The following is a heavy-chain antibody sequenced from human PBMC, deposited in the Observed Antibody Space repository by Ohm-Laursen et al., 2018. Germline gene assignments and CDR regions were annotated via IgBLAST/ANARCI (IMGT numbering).Heavy chain of an antibody. D-gene: IGHD5-24*01. CDR3: ARDRGGRWLQNWHSGYFDY. CDR1: GGSISSGGYY. CDR2: IYYSGST. Sequence: PSDTLSLTCTVSGGSISSGGYYWSWIRQHPGKGLEWIGYIYYSGSTYYNPSLKSRVTISVDTSKNQFSLKLSSVTAADTAVYYCARDRGGRWLQNWHSGYFDYWGQGTLVTVSS. V-gene: IGHV4-31*03. J-gene: IGHJ4*02.